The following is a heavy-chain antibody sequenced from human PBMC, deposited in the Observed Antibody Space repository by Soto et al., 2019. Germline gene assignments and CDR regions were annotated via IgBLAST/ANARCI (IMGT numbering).Heavy chain of an antibody. CDR2: ISYDGSNK. CDR3: AKDDGMAYYYYYYGMDV. Sequence: GGSLRLSCAASGFTFSSYGMHWGRQAPGKGLEWVAVISYDGSNKYYAGSVKGRFTISRDNSKNTLYLQMNSLRAEDTAVYYCAKDDGMAYYYYYYGMDVWGQGTTVTVSS. J-gene: IGHJ6*02. V-gene: IGHV3-30*18. CDR1: GFTFSSYG.